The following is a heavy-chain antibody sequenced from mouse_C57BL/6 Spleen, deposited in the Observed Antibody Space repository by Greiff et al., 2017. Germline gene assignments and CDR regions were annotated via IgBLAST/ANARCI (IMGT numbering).Heavy chain of an antibody. CDR1: GYTFTSYW. J-gene: IGHJ3*01. V-gene: IGHV1-64*01. Sequence: QVQLQQPGAELVKPGASVKLSCKASGYTFTSYWMPWVKQRPGQGLEWIGMINPNSGSTNYNEKFKSKATLTVDKSSSTAYMQLSSLTSEDSAVYYCAREGEDYDEGFAYWGQGTLVTVSA. CDR3: AREGEDYDEGFAY. CDR2: INPNSGST. D-gene: IGHD2-4*01.